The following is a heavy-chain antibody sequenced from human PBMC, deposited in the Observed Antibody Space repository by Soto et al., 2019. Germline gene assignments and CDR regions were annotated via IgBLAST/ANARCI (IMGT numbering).Heavy chain of an antibody. Sequence: VQLLESGGGLVQPGGSLRLSCAASGFTFSSYAMRWVRQAPGKGLEWGSAISGSGGSTYYADSVKGRFTISRDNSKNTLYLQMNSLRAEDTAVYYCARRGSGSYYDYWGQGTLVTVSS. CDR1: GFTFSSYA. CDR2: ISGSGGST. V-gene: IGHV3-23*01. CDR3: ARRGSGSYYDY. J-gene: IGHJ4*02. D-gene: IGHD1-26*01.